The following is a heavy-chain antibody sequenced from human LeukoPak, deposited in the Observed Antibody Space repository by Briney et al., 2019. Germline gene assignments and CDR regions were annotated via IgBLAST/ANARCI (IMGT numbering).Heavy chain of an antibody. CDR1: GFTFSSYE. CDR3: ARVRNQFDY. CDR2: ISSSGSTI. V-gene: IGHV3-48*03. D-gene: IGHD1-14*01. J-gene: IGHJ4*02. Sequence: PGGSLRLSCAASGFTFSSYEMNWVRQAPGKGLEWVSYISSSGSTIYYADSVKGRFTISRDNAKNSLYLQMNSLRAEDTAVYYCARVRNQFDYWGQGTLVTVSS.